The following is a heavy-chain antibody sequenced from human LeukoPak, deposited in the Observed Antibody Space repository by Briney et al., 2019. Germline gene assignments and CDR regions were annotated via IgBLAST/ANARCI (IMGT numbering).Heavy chain of an antibody. J-gene: IGHJ6*02. D-gene: IGHD1-26*01. V-gene: IGHV4-59*01. CDR2: IYYSWST. CDR3: ARVPRLSGSYYGNYYYGMDV. Sequence: SETLSLTCTVSGGSLSSYHWSWLRPPPCKGLAGIGYIYYSWSTNYNPSLKSRVTISVDTSKNQFSLKLSSVTAADRAVYYCARVPRLSGSYYGNYYYGMDVWGQGTTVTVSS. CDR1: GGSLSSYH.